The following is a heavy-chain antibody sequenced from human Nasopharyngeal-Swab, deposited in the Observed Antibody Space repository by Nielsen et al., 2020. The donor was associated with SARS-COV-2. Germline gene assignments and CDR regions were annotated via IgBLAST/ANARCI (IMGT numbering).Heavy chain of an antibody. J-gene: IGHJ4*02. D-gene: IGHD6-19*01. CDR1: GFTFSNAW. CDR3: GKAVAGTVDY. V-gene: IGHV3-15*01. Sequence: GESLQISCAASGFTFSNAWMSWVRQAPGKGLEWVGRIKSKTDGGTTDYAAPVKGRFTISRDDSKNTLYLQMNSLKTEDTAVYYCGKAVAGTVDYWGQGTLVTVSS. CDR2: IKSKTDGGTT.